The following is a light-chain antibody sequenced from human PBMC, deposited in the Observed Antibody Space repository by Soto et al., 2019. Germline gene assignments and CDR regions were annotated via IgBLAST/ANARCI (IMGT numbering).Light chain of an antibody. CDR3: SSYTSSATLV. J-gene: IGLJ3*02. Sequence: QSVLTQPPSVSAAPGQKVTISCSGSSSNIGGNSVSWYQQLPGTAPKLLIYDVSNRPSGVSNRFSGSKSGNTASLTISGLQAEDEADYFCSSYTSSATLVFGGGTKVTVL. V-gene: IGLV2-14*01. CDR1: SSNIGGNS. CDR2: DVS.